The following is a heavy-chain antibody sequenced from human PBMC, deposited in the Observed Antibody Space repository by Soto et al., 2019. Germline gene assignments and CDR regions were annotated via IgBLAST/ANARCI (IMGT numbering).Heavy chain of an antibody. D-gene: IGHD3-9*01. V-gene: IGHV3-23*01. CDR1: GFTFSSYA. J-gene: IGHJ4*02. CDR3: AKRYYDILTGYDD. CDR2: ISGGGGTT. Sequence: PGGSLRLSCAASGFTFSSYAMSWVRQAPGKGLEWVSTISGGGGTTYYADSVKGRFTISRDNSKNTLYLQMNSLRAEYTAVYYCAKRYYDILTGYDDWGQGTLVTVSS.